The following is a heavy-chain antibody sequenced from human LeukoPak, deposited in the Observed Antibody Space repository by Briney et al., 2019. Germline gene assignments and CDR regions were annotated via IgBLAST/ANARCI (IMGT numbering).Heavy chain of an antibody. Sequence: GGSLRLSCAASGFTFSNYGMHWVRQAPGKGLEWVAVVWYDGTNKNYADSVEGRFTISRDNSKNTLYLQMNSLRAEETAGYYCAKDGGPMKGAFDIWGQGTMVTVSS. V-gene: IGHV3-33*06. J-gene: IGHJ3*02. D-gene: IGHD3-16*01. CDR1: GFTFSNYG. CDR2: VWYDGTNK. CDR3: AKDGGPMKGAFDI.